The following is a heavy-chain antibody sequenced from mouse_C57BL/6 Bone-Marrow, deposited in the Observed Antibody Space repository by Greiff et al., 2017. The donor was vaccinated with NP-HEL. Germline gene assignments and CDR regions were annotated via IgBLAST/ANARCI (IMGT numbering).Heavy chain of an antibody. J-gene: IGHJ4*01. D-gene: IGHD2-4*01. CDR2: ISYDGSN. CDR1: GYSITSGYY. V-gene: IGHV3-6*01. CDR3: ARAYDYDVRAMDY. Sequence: EVQLQQSGPGLVKPSQSLSLTCSVPGYSITSGYYWNWIRQFPGNKLEWMGYISYDGSNNYNPSLKNRISITRDTSKNQFFLKLNSVTTEDTATYYCARAYDYDVRAMDYWGQGTSVTVSS.